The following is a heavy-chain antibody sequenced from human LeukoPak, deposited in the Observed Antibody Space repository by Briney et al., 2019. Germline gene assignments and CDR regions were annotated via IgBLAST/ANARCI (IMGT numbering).Heavy chain of an antibody. CDR2: ISGSGGST. CDR1: GFTFSSYA. CDR3: ANGGYDFWSGYYHY. V-gene: IGHV3-23*01. D-gene: IGHD3-3*01. J-gene: IGHJ4*02. Sequence: GGSLRLSCAASGFTFSSYAMSWVRQAPGEGLEWVSAISGSGGSTYYADSVKGRFTISRDNSKNTLYLQMNSLRAEDTAVYYCANGGYDFWSGYYHYWGQGTLVTVSS.